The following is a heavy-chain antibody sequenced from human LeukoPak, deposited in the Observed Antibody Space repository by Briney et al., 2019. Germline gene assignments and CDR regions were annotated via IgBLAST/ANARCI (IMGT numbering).Heavy chain of an antibody. CDR1: GGSISSYY. V-gene: IGHV4-59*01. D-gene: IGHD3-10*01. Sequence: PSETLSLTCTVSGGSISSYYWSWIRQPPGKGLEWIGYTYYSGSTNYNPSLKSRVTISVDTSKNQFSLKLSSVTAADTAVYYCARELLSSLDIWGQGTMVAVSS. CDR3: ARELLSSLDI. CDR2: TYYSGST. J-gene: IGHJ3*02.